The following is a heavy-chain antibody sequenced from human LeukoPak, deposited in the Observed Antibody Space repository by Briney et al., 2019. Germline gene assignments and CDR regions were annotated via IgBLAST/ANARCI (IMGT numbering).Heavy chain of an antibody. D-gene: IGHD6-13*01. CDR1: GGSISGSSYY. V-gene: IGHV4-39*07. J-gene: IGHJ5*02. CDR3: AREADQDNWFDP. CDR2: INHSGST. Sequence: PSETLSLTCTVSGGSISGSSYYWSWIRQPPGKGLEWIGEINHSGSTNYNPSLKSRVTISVDTSKNQFSLKLSSVTAADTAVYYCAREADQDNWFDPWGQGTLVTVSS.